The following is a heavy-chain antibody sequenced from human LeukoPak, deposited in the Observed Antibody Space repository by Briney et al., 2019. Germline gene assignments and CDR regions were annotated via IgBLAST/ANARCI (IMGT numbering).Heavy chain of an antibody. J-gene: IGHJ4*02. CDR3: ARGRSYYYDSSGYYNSFDY. CDR2: INPNSGGT. D-gene: IGHD3-22*01. CDR1: GYTFTGYY. V-gene: IGHV1-2*02. Sequence: ASVTVSYKASGYTFTGYYMHWVRQAPGQGLEGMGWINPNSGGTNYAQKFQGRVTMTRDTSISTAYMELSRLRSDDTAVYYCARGRSYYYDSSGYYNSFDYWGQGTLVTVSS.